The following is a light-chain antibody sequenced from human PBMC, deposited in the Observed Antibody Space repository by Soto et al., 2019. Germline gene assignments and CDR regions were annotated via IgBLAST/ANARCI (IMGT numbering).Light chain of an antibody. CDR3: QQYNSYPRT. CDR1: QSISNW. Sequence: DIQMTQSPSTLSASVGDRVTITCRASQSISNWLAWYQQKPGKAPKLLIYDASSLESGVPSRFSGSGSGTEFTLTISSLQPDDFATYYCQQYNSYPRTFGGGTKVDIK. J-gene: IGKJ4*02. V-gene: IGKV1-5*01. CDR2: DAS.